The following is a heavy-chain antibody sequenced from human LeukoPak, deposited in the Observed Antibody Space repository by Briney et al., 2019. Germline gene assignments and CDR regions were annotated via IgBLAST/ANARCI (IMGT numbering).Heavy chain of an antibody. V-gene: IGHV4-59*01. CDR3: ARYCSSTSCPGGYYGMDV. D-gene: IGHD2-2*01. Sequence: SETLSLTCTVSGGSISGYYWSWIRQPPGKRLEWLGYIYYSGSTNYNPSLKSRVTISVDTSKNQFSLKLSSVTAADTAVYYCARYCSSTSCPGGYYGMDVWGKGTTVTVSS. CDR1: GGSISGYY. CDR2: IYYSGST. J-gene: IGHJ6*04.